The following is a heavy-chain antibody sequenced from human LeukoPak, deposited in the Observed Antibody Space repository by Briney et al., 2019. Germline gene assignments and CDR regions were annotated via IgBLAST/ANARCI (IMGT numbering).Heavy chain of an antibody. CDR2: IYYSGST. D-gene: IGHD6-13*01. J-gene: IGHJ3*02. Sequence: SETLSLTCTVSGGSISSYYWGWIRQPPGKGLEWIGSIYYSGSTYYNPSLKSRVTISVDTSKNQFSLKLSSVTAADTAVYYCARLRAAPNAFDIWGQGTMVTVSS. CDR1: GGSISSYY. CDR3: ARLRAAPNAFDI. V-gene: IGHV4-39*01.